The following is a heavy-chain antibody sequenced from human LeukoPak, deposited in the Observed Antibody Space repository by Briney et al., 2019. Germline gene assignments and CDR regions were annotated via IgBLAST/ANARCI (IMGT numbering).Heavy chain of an antibody. Sequence: AGGSLRLSCAASGFTVSSNYMSWVRQAPGKGLEWLSYIGSSNTIYSADSVKGRFTISRDNAKNSLYLQMNSLRAEDTAVYYCARGSFLITFGGLIVWGQGTLVTVSS. CDR3: ARGSFLITFGGLIV. V-gene: IGHV3-69-1*01. D-gene: IGHD3-16*02. J-gene: IGHJ4*02. CDR1: GFTVSSNY. CDR2: IGSSNTI.